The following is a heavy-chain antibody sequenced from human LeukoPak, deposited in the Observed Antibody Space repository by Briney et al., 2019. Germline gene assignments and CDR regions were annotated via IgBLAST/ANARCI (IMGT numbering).Heavy chain of an antibody. J-gene: IGHJ3*02. CDR3: AKGLKYYYDSSGYLDAFDI. D-gene: IGHD3-22*01. CDR2: ISWNSGSI. CDR1: GFTFDDYA. Sequence: PGRSLRLSCAASGFTFDDYAMHWVRQAPGKGLEWVSGISWNSGSIGYADSVKGRFTISRDNAKNPLYLQMNSLRAEDMALYYCAKGLKYYYDSSGYLDAFDIWGQGTMVTVSS. V-gene: IGHV3-9*03.